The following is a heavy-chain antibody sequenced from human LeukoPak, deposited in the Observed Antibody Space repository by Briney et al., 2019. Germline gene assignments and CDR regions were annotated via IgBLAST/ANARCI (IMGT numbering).Heavy chain of an antibody. Sequence: GGSLRLSCAASGFTFSSYAMIWVRQSPGKGLEWVSAISGGGAGTYYAASVKGRFTISRDNSKNTLYLQMYSLRAEDTAVYYCARLPAAINGYFDPWGQGTLVTVSS. J-gene: IGHJ5*02. CDR2: ISGGGAGT. CDR3: ARLPAAINGYFDP. V-gene: IGHV3-23*01. D-gene: IGHD2-2*01. CDR1: GFTFSSYA.